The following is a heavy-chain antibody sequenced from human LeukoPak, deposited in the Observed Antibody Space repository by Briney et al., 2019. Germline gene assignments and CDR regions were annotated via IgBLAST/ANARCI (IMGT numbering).Heavy chain of an antibody. D-gene: IGHD4-11*01. V-gene: IGHV3-23*01. J-gene: IGHJ4*02. Sequence: PGESLRLSCAASGFTFSNYAMNWVRQAAGEWMEFVSGIRGSGSGTYYADSVKCRFTISRDNSKNTLYLHMNSLRAEDTAVYYCAKDSDDSNYPLSFFDFWGQGTLVTVSS. CDR3: AKDSDDSNYPLSFFDF. CDR1: GFTFSNYA. CDR2: IRGSGSGT.